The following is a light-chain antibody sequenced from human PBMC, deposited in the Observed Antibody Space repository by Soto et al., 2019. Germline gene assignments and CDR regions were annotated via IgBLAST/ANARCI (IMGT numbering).Light chain of an antibody. CDR3: QQYSVYPMT. CDR2: GAS. CDR1: QDINKF. V-gene: IGKV1-16*01. J-gene: IGKJ5*01. Sequence: DIQMTQSPSSLSASVGDRITITCRASQDINKFLTWFQQKPGKAPRSLISGASTLQSGVPSRFSGSGSGTDFTLTISSLQPEDFATYYCQQYSVYPMTFAQGTRLEIK.